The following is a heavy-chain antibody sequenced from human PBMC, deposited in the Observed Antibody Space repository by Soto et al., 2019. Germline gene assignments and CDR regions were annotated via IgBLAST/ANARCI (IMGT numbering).Heavy chain of an antibody. D-gene: IGHD2-15*01. CDR3: ARARWYDAFDV. CDR1: GDSISSDY. Sequence: SETLSLTCSVSGDSISSDYWAWIRQPPGKGLEWIGNVFYSGTPKYNPSLEGRVTISVGRSKNQFSLKLNSVTAADTAVYYCARARWYDAFDVWGQGTVVTVSS. J-gene: IGHJ3*01. V-gene: IGHV4-59*08. CDR2: VFYSGTP.